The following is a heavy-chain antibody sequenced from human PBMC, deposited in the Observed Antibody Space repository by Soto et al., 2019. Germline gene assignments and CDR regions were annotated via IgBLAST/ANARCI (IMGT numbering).Heavy chain of an antibody. J-gene: IGHJ6*02. CDR3: ARSLTGLYAMDV. CDR1: GFTFSTYA. D-gene: IGHD7-27*01. V-gene: IGHV3-30-3*01. CDR2: MSYDGSNK. Sequence: GGSLRLSCAASGFTFSTYAMHWVRQAPGKGLEWVAVMSYDGSNKFYADSVQGRFTISRDNSKNTLYLQMNSLRAEDTAVYYCARSLTGLYAMDVWGQGTTVTVSS.